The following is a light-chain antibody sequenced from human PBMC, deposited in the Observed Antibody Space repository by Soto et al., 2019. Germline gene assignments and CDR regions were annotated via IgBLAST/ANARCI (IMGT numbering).Light chain of an antibody. CDR1: NIGSKG. CDR3: QVWDSSNDHVT. V-gene: IGLV3-21*04. CDR2: YNT. Sequence: SYELTQPPSVSVAPGKTARITCGGNNIGSKGVHWYQQKPGQAPVLVIYYNTDRPSGIPERFSGSNSGNTATLTISRVEAGDDADYYCQVWDSSNDHVTFGGGTKLTVL. J-gene: IGLJ2*01.